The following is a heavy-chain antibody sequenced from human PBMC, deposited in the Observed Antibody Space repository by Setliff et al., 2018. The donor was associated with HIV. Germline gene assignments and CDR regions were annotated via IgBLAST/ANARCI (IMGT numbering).Heavy chain of an antibody. CDR1: GGSFSDYY. V-gene: IGHV4-34*01. D-gene: IGHD3-22*01. Sequence: ETLSLTCAVYGGSFSDYYWSWIRQPPGKGLEWSGEINRGGSTNYNPSLKIRVTISLDTSKRQFSLKLSSVTAADTAVYYCARALGYYYDSSGYVDYWGQGTLVTVSS. CDR3: ARALGYYYDSSGYVDY. CDR2: INRGGST. J-gene: IGHJ4*02.